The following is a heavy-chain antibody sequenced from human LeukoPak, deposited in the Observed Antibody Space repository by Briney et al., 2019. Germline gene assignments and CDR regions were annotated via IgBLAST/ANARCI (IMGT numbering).Heavy chain of an antibody. CDR1: GYTFTSYD. J-gene: IGHJ4*02. CDR2: IDPNIGGT. V-gene: IGHV1-2*02. Sequence: ASVKVSCKASGYTFTSYDMHWVLQAPGQVLEWMGWIDPNIGGTNYAQQFQGRVTMTRDTSISTAYMGRSRVRCDGTARDYCASPLWSGYYTLEYWGQKTLVTVSS. CDR3: ASPLWSGYYTLEY. D-gene: IGHD3-3*01.